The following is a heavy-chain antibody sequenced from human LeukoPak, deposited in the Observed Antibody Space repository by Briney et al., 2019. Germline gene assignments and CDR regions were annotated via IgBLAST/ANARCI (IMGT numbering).Heavy chain of an antibody. CDR3: VRILRSTYYDFWSGYSNAFDI. J-gene: IGHJ3*02. V-gene: IGHV1-18*01. CDR1: GYTFTSYG. CDR2: ISAYNGNT. Sequence: ASVKVSCKASGYTFTSYGISWVRQAPGQGLEWMGWISAYNGNTNYAQKLQGRVTMTTDTSTSTAYMELRSLRSDDTAVYYCVRILRSTYYDFWSGYSNAFDIWGQGTMVTVSS. D-gene: IGHD3-3*01.